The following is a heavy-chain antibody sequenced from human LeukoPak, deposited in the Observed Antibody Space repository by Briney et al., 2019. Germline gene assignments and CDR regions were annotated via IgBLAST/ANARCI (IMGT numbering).Heavy chain of an antibody. CDR1: GFTVSSNY. J-gene: IGHJ6*02. CDR3: ASRDKGYYYGMDV. Sequence: GGSLRLSCAASGFTVSSNYMSWVRQAPGKGLEWVSLIYSGGSTYYADSVKGRSTISRDNSKNTLYLQMNSLRAEDTAVYYCASRDKGYYYGMDVWGQGTTVTVSS. V-gene: IGHV3-66*01. D-gene: IGHD5-24*01. CDR2: IYSGGST.